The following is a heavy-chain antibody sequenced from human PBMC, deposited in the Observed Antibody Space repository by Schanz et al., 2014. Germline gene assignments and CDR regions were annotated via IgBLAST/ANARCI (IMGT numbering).Heavy chain of an antibody. V-gene: IGHV3-23*01. J-gene: IGHJ2*01. CDR3: AKGQGAVINNWYFDL. Sequence: EVQLLESGGGLVQPGGSLRLSCAVSGFTFSSYAMSWVRQAPGKGLEWVSTISGGGGGYRPYADSVKGRFTISRDNSITPLSLQMTSLSADDTALSYCAKGQGAVINNWYFDLWGRGTLVTVSS. CDR1: GFTFSSYA. D-gene: IGHD2-21*01. CDR2: ISGGGGGYR.